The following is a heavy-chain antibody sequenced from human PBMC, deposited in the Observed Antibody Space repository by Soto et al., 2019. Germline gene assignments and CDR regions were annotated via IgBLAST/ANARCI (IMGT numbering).Heavy chain of an antibody. CDR1: GDAFASCA. J-gene: IGHJ4*02. V-gene: IGHV1-3*01. Sequence: SAKVSSKDSGDAFASCAMWWLCQAPRKRLQCMGCINAGNGKTKYSQQFQGSVTINRDTSASTGTMDLSRLRSEDTAVYYCARGGGGLRLGELPFFDYWGQGTLVTVSS. CDR3: ARGGGGLRLGELPFFDY. CDR2: INAGNGKT. D-gene: IGHD3-16*01.